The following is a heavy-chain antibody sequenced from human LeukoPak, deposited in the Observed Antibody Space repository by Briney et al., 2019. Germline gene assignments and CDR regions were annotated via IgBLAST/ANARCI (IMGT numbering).Heavy chain of an antibody. CDR3: AREGGYTSGPDY. V-gene: IGHV3-74*01. CDR1: GFTFSSYW. Sequence: GGSLRLSCAASGFTFSSYWMHWVRQAPGKGLVWVSHINYDGLTATYADSVKGRFTISRDNAKNTLYLQMNSLRAEDTALYYFAREGGYTSGPDYWGQGTLVTVSS. D-gene: IGHD6-19*01. J-gene: IGHJ4*02. CDR2: INYDGLTA.